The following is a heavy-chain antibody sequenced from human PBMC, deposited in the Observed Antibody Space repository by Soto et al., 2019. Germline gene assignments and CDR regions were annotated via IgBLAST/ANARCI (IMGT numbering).Heavy chain of an antibody. D-gene: IGHD3-10*01. J-gene: IGHJ3*02. Sequence: SVKVSCKASGGTFSSYAISWVRQAPGQGLEWMGGIIPIFGTANYAQKFQGRVTITADESTSTAYMELSSLRSEDTAVYYCARDLGAPSDAFDIWGQGTMVTVSS. CDR2: IIPIFGTA. CDR1: GGTFSSYA. CDR3: ARDLGAPSDAFDI. V-gene: IGHV1-69*13.